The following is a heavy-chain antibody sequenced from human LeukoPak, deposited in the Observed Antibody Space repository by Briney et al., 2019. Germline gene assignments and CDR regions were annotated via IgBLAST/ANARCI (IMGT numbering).Heavy chain of an antibody. CDR3: VGELLLTSYYYYYYMDV. V-gene: IGHV3-11*06. J-gene: IGHJ6*03. CDR1: GFTFSDYY. Sequence: PGGSLRLSCAASGFTFSDYYMSWIRQAPGKGLEWVSSISSSSSYIYYADSVKGRFTISRDNAKNSLYLQMNSLRAEDTAVYYCVGELLLTSYYYYYYMDVWGKGTTVTISS. CDR2: ISSSSSYI. D-gene: IGHD3-10*01.